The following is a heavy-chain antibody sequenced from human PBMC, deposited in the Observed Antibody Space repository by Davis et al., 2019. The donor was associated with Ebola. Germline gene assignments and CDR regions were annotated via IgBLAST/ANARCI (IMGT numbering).Heavy chain of an antibody. J-gene: IGHJ5*02. CDR2: ISVYNGNT. CDR3: ARDRDILTGYSLFGFDP. Sequence: ASVKVSCKASGYAFTSYGISWVRQAPGQGLEWMGWISVYNGNTKYAQNFQGRVTMTTDTSASTAYMELRSLRSDDTAVYYCARDRDILTGYSLFGFDPWGQGTLVTVSA. D-gene: IGHD3-9*01. CDR1: GYAFTSYG. V-gene: IGHV1-18*04.